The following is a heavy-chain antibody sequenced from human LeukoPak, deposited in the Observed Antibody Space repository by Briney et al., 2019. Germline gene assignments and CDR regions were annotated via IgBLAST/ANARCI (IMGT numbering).Heavy chain of an antibody. Sequence: GGSLRFSCAASGFTLDYYAMHWLRQAPGHGLEWFSLISWDGDSTYYADSVKGRFTISRDNSKNSLYLQMNSLRAEDTALYYCAKDANIAAAGIDYWGQGTLVTVSS. CDR1: GFTLDYYA. J-gene: IGHJ4*02. CDR3: AKDANIAAAGIDY. V-gene: IGHV3-43D*03. CDR2: ISWDGDST. D-gene: IGHD6-13*01.